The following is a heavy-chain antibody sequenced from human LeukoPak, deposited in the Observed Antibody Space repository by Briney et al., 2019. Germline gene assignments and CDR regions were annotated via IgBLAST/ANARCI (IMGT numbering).Heavy chain of an antibody. J-gene: IGHJ4*02. CDR1: GGSISSGGYS. V-gene: IGHV4-30-2*01. CDR3: AREGYYGSGSYYNGYFDY. CDR2: IYHSGST. Sequence: SQTLSLTCAVSGGSISSGGYSWSWIRQPPGKGLEWIGYIYHSGSTYYNPSLKSRVTISVDRSKNRFSLKLSSVTAADTAVYYCAREGYYGSGSYYNGYFDYWGQGTLVTVSS. D-gene: IGHD3-10*01.